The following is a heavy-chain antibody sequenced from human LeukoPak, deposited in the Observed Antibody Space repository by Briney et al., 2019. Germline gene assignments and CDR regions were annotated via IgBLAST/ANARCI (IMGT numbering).Heavy chain of an antibody. J-gene: IGHJ3*02. CDR1: GGSISSYY. Sequence: SETLSLTCTVSGGSISSYYCSWIRQPPGKGLEWIGYIYYSGSTNYNPSLKSRVTISVDTSKNQFSLKLSSVTAADTAVYYCARVRGYYYDSSGYNAFDIWGQGTMVTVSS. D-gene: IGHD3-22*01. CDR2: IYYSGST. V-gene: IGHV4-59*01. CDR3: ARVRGYYYDSSGYNAFDI.